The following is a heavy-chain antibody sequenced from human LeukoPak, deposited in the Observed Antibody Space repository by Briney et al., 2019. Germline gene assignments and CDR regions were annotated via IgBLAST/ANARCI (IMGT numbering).Heavy chain of an antibody. D-gene: IGHD6-25*01. J-gene: IGHJ2*01. Sequence: SGTLSLTCTVSGGSISSYYWSWIRQPPGKGLEWIGYIYYSGSTNYNPSLKSRVTISVDTSKNQFSLKLSSVTAADTAVYYCARQGGGFWYFDLWGRGTLVTVSS. CDR2: IYYSGST. V-gene: IGHV4-59*08. CDR1: GGSISSYY. CDR3: ARQGGGFWYFDL.